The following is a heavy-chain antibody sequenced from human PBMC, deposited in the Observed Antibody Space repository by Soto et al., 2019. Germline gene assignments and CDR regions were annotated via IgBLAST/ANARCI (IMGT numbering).Heavy chain of an antibody. Sequence: SETLSLTCTVSGGAISSGGYYWSWVRQHPGKGLEWIGYIYYSGSTYYNPSLKSRVTISVDTSKNQFSLRLSSVTAADTAVYYCASTPLLRFLEWTPYYFDYWGQGTLVTVSS. V-gene: IGHV4-31*03. D-gene: IGHD3-3*01. CDR3: ASTPLLRFLEWTPYYFDY. J-gene: IGHJ4*02. CDR2: IYYSGST. CDR1: GGAISSGGYY.